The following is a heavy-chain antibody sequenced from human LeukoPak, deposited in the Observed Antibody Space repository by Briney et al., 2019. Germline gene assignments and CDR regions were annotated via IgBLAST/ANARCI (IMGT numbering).Heavy chain of an antibody. D-gene: IGHD6-13*01. CDR3: LAGYYYYSMDV. V-gene: IGHV3-74*01. Sequence: GGSLRLSCAASGFTFSNYGMHWVRQAPGKGLVWVALIDTHGTSANYVDSVKGRFIISRDNANNTLYLQMNGLRDEDTGVYYALAGYYYYSMDVWGKGTTVTVSS. CDR1: GFTFSNYG. CDR2: IDTHGTSA. J-gene: IGHJ6*03.